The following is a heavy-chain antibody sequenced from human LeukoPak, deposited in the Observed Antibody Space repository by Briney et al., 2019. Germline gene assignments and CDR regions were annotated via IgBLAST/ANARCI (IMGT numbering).Heavy chain of an antibody. CDR3: ASRSPVVVVAGSTDY. D-gene: IGHD2-15*01. Sequence: PGGSLRLSCAASGFTFSSYEMNWVRQAPGKGLEWVSYISSSGSTIYYADSVKGRFTISRDNAKHSLYLQMNSLRAEDTAVYYCASRSPVVVVAGSTDYWGQGTLVTVSS. V-gene: IGHV3-48*03. CDR1: GFTFSSYE. CDR2: ISSSGSTI. J-gene: IGHJ4*02.